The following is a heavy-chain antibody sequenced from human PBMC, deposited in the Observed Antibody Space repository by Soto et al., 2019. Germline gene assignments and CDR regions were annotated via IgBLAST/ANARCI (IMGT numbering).Heavy chain of an antibody. J-gene: IGHJ4*02. V-gene: IGHV3-53*01. CDR2: IYSGGST. D-gene: IGHD2-15*01. CDR3: ASSSRFATFDF. CDR1: GFTVGSNY. Sequence: HPGGSLRLSCAASGFTVGSNYMSWVRQAPGKGLEWVSIIYSGGSTYYADSVRGRFTVSRDNSKNTLYLQMNSLRAEDTAVYYCASSSRFATFDFWGQGTLVTVSS.